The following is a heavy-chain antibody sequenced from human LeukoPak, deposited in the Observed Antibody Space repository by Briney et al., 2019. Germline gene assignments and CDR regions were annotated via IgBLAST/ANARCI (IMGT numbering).Heavy chain of an antibody. CDR1: GGSIISYY. J-gene: IGHJ5*02. CDR2: IYYSGST. V-gene: IGHV4-59*01. Sequence: SETLSLTCTVSGGSIISYYWSWIRQPPGKGLEWIGYIYYSGSTNYNPSLKSRVTISLDTSKNQFSLKLSSVTAADSAVYYCARDLSLTTVAKWFDPWGQGTLVTVSS. CDR3: ARDLSLTTVAKWFDP. D-gene: IGHD4-11*01.